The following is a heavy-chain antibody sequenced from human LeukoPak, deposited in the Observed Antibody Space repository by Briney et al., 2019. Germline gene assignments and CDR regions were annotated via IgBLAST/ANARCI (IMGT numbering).Heavy chain of an antibody. J-gene: IGHJ6*03. Sequence: PSETLSLTCTVSGGSISSYYWSWIRQPPGKGLEWIGYIYYSGSTDYNPSLKSRVTISVDTSKNQFSLKLSSVTAADTAVYYCARRVESSWYDSYYYYYMDVWGKGTTVTVSS. CDR1: GGSISSYY. CDR3: ARRVESSWYDSYYYYYMDV. D-gene: IGHD6-13*01. CDR2: IYYSGST. V-gene: IGHV4-59*01.